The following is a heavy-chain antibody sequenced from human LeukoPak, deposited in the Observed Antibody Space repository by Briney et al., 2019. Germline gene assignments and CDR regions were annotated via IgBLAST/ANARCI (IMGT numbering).Heavy chain of an antibody. CDR2: IGTAGDT. V-gene: IGHV3-13*01. J-gene: IGHJ3*02. Sequence: GGSPRLSCATSGFTFSSYDMHWVRQATGEGLEWVSAIGTAGDTYYPGSVKGRFTISRDNAKNSLYLQMNNLRAGDTAVYYCSRGGAPAGYAYDIWGHGTVVTVSS. D-gene: IGHD6-13*01. CDR3: SRGGAPAGYAYDI. CDR1: GFTFSSYD.